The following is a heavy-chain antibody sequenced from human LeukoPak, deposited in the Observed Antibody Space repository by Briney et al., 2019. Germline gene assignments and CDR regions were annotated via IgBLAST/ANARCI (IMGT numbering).Heavy chain of an antibody. CDR2: MNPNRGNT. V-gene: IGHV1-8*02. CDR3: ARFFPGVGFGESLGSAYYYYGMDV. J-gene: IGHJ6*02. CDR1: GYTYTSYD. Sequence: ASVKVSCKASGYTYTSYDIYWVRQATGQARDWMGWMNPNRGNTGYAQKFQGRVTMTRNTSISTAYMELSSLRSEDTAVYYCARFFPGVGFGESLGSAYYYYGMDVWGQGTTVTVSS. D-gene: IGHD3-10*01.